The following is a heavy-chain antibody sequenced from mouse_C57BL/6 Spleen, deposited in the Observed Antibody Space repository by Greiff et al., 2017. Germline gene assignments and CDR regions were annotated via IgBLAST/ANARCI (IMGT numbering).Heavy chain of an antibody. CDR3: ARFCDVYSYFDY. CDR2: IRNKANGYTT. J-gene: IGHJ2*01. CDR1: GFTFTEYY. V-gene: IGHV7-3*01. Sequence: EVKLVESGGGLVQPGGSLSLSCAASGFTFTEYYMSWVRQPPGKALEWLGFIRNKANGYTTEYSASVKGRFTISRDNSLSILYLQMHALRAEDTATYYCARFCDVYSYFDYWGQGTTRTVSS. D-gene: IGHD2-3*01.